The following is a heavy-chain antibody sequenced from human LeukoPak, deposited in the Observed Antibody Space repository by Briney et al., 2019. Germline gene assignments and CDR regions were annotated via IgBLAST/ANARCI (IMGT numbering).Heavy chain of an antibody. D-gene: IGHD6-13*01. CDR3: AKVVAAAGPVDY. CDR2: ISGSGGST. Sequence: PGGSLRLSCAASGFTFSSYAMSWVRQAPGKGLEWVSVISGSGGSTYYADSVQGRFTISRDNSKNTLYLQMNSLRAEDTAVYYCAKVVAAAGPVDYWGQGTLVTASS. CDR1: GFTFSSYA. V-gene: IGHV3-23*01. J-gene: IGHJ4*02.